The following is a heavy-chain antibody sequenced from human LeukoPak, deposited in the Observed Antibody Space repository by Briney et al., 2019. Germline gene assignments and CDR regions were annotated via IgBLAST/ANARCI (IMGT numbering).Heavy chain of an antibody. V-gene: IGHV3-30-3*01. CDR2: ISYDGSNK. D-gene: IGHD2-15*01. CDR1: GFTFSSYA. J-gene: IGHJ4*02. Sequence: GGSLRLSCAASGFTFSSYAMHWVRQAPGKGLEWVAVISYDGSNKYYADSVEGRFTISRDNSKNTLYLQMNSLRAEDTAVYYCARGGYSFDYWGQGTLVTVSS. CDR3: ARGGYSFDY.